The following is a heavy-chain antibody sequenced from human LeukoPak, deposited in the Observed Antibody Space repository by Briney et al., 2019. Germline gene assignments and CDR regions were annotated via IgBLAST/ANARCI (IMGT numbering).Heavy chain of an antibody. D-gene: IGHD1-14*01. V-gene: IGHV3-23*01. J-gene: IGHJ6*04. CDR1: GFTFSGYG. CDR3: ARGIGIGPRDV. Sequence: GGSLRLSCAASGFTFSGYGMSWVRQAPGKGLEWVSAISGGGGSTYYADSVKGRFTISRDNSKNTLILQMNSLRAEDTAVYYCARGIGIGPRDVWGKGTTVTISS. CDR2: ISGGGGST.